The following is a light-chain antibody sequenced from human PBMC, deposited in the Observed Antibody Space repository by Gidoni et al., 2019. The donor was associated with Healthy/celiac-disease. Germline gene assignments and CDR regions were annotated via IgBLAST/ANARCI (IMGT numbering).Light chain of an antibody. CDR3: QAWDSTVV. CDR1: NMGEKY. Sequence: SYELTQPPSVSVSPGQTASITCTGDNMGEKYACWYQQKPGQSPVLVNYQDSKRPSGIPGRFAGSNSGNTATLTISGTQAMDEADYYCQAWDSTVVFGGGTKLTVL. V-gene: IGLV3-1*01. CDR2: QDS. J-gene: IGLJ2*01.